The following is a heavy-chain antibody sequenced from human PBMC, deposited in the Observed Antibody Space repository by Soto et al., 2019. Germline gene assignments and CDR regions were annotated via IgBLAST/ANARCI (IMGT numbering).Heavy chain of an antibody. J-gene: IGHJ4*02. CDR3: ARDQESITDRILQY. CDR1: GDTFSSFG. V-gene: IGHV1-18*01. Sequence: ASVKVSCKASGDTFSSFGFSWVRQAPGQGLEWLGWISAYNGNTHYAQKVRDRVTLTTDTSTNTAYMELRSLTSDDTAVYYCARDQESITDRILQYWGQGTRVTVSS. CDR2: ISAYNGNT. D-gene: IGHD3-10*01.